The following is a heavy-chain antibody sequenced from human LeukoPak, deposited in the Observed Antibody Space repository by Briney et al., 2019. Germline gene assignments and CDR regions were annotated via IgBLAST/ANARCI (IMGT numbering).Heavy chain of an antibody. J-gene: IGHJ4*02. CDR3: ARGYLYESGGYSLFDY. CDR2: INPNSGGT. Sequence: RASVKVSCKASGYTFTGYYMHWVRQAPGEGLEWMGWINPNSGGTSYAQKFQGRVTLTRDTSISTAYMELSRLRSDDTAVYYCARGYLYESGGYSLFDYWGQGTLVTVSS. CDR1: GYTFTGYY. V-gene: IGHV1-2*02. D-gene: IGHD3-22*01.